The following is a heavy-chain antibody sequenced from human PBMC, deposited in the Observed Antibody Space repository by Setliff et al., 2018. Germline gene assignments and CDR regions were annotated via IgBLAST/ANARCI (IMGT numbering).Heavy chain of an antibody. V-gene: IGHV4-59*01. CDR3: ARGCAAGACYSDYYYYMDV. CDR2: IFYSGSS. J-gene: IGHJ6*03. D-gene: IGHD2-15*01. Sequence: PSETLSLTCTVSGGSIMNYYWSWIRQPPGKGLEWIGYIFYSGSSNYNPSLQSRVSISVDTSKNQFSLKLKSVTAADTAMYYCARGCAAGACYSDYYYYMDVWGKGTTVTVSS. CDR1: GGSIMNYY.